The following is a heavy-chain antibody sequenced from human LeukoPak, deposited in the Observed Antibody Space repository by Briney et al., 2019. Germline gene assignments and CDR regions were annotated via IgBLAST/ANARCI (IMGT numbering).Heavy chain of an antibody. CDR2: IYYRGST. D-gene: IGHD3-22*01. Sequence: SETLSLTCTVSGGSISSYYWSWIRQPPGKGLEWIGYIYYRGSTNYNPSLKSRVTISVDTSKNQFSLKLSSVTAADTAVYYCARDGLSADSSGYYYIGAFDIWGQGTMVTVSS. V-gene: IGHV4-59*01. CDR3: ARDGLSADSSGYYYIGAFDI. CDR1: GGSISSYY. J-gene: IGHJ3*02.